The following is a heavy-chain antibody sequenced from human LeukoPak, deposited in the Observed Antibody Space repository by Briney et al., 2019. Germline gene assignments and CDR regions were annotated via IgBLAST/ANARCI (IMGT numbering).Heavy chain of an antibody. Sequence: GGSLRLSCAASGFTFSSYGMSWVRQAPGKGLEWVSAISGSGGSTYYADSVKGRFTISRDNSKNTLYLQMNSLRAEDTAVYYCARAWASGSYYISHGAAFDIWGQGTMVTVSS. V-gene: IGHV3-23*01. CDR1: GFTFSSYG. D-gene: IGHD1-26*01. CDR3: ARAWASGSYYISHGAAFDI. J-gene: IGHJ3*02. CDR2: ISGSGGST.